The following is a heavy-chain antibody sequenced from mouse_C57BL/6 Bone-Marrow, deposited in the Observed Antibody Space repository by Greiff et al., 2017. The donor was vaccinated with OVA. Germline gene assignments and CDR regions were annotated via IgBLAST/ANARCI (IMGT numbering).Heavy chain of an antibody. CDR1: GYTFTSYG. D-gene: IGHD3-2*02. Sequence: QVQLKESGAELARPGASVKLSCKASGYTFTSYGISWVKQRPGQGLEWIGEIYPRSGNTYYNEKFKGKATLTADKSSSTAYMELRSLTSEDSAVYFCASSSGLAWFAYWGQGTLVTVSA. J-gene: IGHJ3*01. V-gene: IGHV1-81*01. CDR2: IYPRSGNT. CDR3: ASSSGLAWFAY.